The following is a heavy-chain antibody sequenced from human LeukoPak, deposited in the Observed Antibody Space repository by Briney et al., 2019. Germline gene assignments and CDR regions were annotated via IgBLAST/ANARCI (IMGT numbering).Heavy chain of an antibody. CDR3: ARVKYDFWSGYSQVHFDY. CDR1: GYTFTSYA. CDR2: INTNTGNP. D-gene: IGHD3-3*01. J-gene: IGHJ4*02. V-gene: IGHV7-4-1*02. Sequence: ASVKVSCKASGYTFTSYAMNWVRQAPGQGLEWMGWINTNTGNPTYAQGFTGRFVFSLDTSVSTAYLQISSLKAEDTAVYYCARVKYDFWSGYSQVHFDYWGQGTLVTASS.